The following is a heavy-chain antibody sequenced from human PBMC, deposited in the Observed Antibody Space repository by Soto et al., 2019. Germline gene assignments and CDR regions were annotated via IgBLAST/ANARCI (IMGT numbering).Heavy chain of an antibody. CDR2: IYSGGST. CDR3: ARGGKYQLLRKHDAFDI. CDR1: GFTVSSNY. D-gene: IGHD2-2*01. J-gene: IGHJ3*02. Sequence: GGSLRLSCAASGFTVSSNYMSWVRQAPGKGLEWVSVIYSGGSTYYADSVKGRFTISRHNSKNTLYLQMNSLRAEDTAVYYCARGGKYQLLRKHDAFDIWGQGTMVTVSS. V-gene: IGHV3-53*04.